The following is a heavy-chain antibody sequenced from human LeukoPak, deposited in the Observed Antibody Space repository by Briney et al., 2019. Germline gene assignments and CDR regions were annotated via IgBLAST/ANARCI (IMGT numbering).Heavy chain of an antibody. CDR2: IYYSGST. Sequence: PSETLSLTCTVSGGSISSSSYYGGWIRQPPGKGLEWIGSIYYSGSTYYNPSLKSRVTISVDTSKNQFSLKLTSVTAADTAVYYCARHGHHGDHDYWGQGTLVTVSS. D-gene: IGHD2-21*02. CDR3: ARHGHHGDHDY. V-gene: IGHV4-39*01. J-gene: IGHJ4*02. CDR1: GGSISSSSYY.